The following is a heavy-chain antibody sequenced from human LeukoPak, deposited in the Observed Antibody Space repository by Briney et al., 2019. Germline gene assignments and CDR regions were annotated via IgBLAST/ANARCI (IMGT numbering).Heavy chain of an antibody. CDR1: GYTFTGYY. J-gene: IGHJ4*02. CDR3: ARVFVVVPAAIGSPLGY. CDR2: INPNSGGT. Sequence: ASVTVSCKASGYTFTGYYMHWVRQAPGQGLEWMGWINPNSGGTNYAQKFQGRVTMTRDTSISTAYMELSRLRSDDTAVYYCARVFVVVPAAIGSPLGYWGQGTLVTVSS. D-gene: IGHD2-2*01. V-gene: IGHV1-2*02.